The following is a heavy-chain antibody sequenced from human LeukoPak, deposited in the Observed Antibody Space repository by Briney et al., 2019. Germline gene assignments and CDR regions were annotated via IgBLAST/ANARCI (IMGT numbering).Heavy chain of an antibody. J-gene: IGHJ4*02. CDR3: SGGGYYDCSGSYFFDY. V-gene: IGHV1-18*01. CDR2: IIAYIGIT. Sequence: ASVKVSCKASGYTFTSYGISWVRQAPGQGLEWMGWIIAYIGITNYAQKLQGRVTMTTDTSTSTAYMELRSLRSDDTAVYYCSGGGYYDCSGSYFFDYWGQGTLVTVSS. D-gene: IGHD3-22*01. CDR1: GYTFTSYG.